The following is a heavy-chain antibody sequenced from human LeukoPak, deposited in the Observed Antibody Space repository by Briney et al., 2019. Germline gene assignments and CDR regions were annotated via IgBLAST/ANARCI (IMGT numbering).Heavy chain of an antibody. CDR2: LRGSGDTI. V-gene: IGHV3-48*03. CDR1: GFTFSDYE. J-gene: IGHJ4*02. D-gene: IGHD3-3*01. CDR3: ARSYDFIRGQKFFDS. Sequence: PGGSLRLSCAASGFTFSDYEMSWVRQAPGKGLEWISYLRGSGDTIKYADSVKGRFTISRDNAENSLYLQMNSLRAEDTAVYYCARSYDFIRGQKFFDSWGQGTLVTVSS.